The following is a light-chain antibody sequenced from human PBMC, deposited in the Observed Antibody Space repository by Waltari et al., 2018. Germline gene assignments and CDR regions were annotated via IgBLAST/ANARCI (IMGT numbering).Light chain of an antibody. CDR1: QSVGRS. CDR2: GAS. Sequence: DIVLTQSPGTLSLSPGERATLSCRASQSVGRSLAWYQQKPGQAPRLLIYGASSRATGVPDRFSGSGSGTDFSLTISRLEPEEFAVYYCQHYVRLPVTFGQGTKVEIK. J-gene: IGKJ1*01. CDR3: QHYVRLPVT. V-gene: IGKV3-20*01.